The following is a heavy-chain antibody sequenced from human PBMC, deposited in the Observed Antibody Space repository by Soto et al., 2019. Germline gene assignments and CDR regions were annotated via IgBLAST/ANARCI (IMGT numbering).Heavy chain of an antibody. D-gene: IGHD4-17*01. CDR1: GYSFTSYW. J-gene: IGHJ6*03. CDR2: IYPGDSDT. V-gene: IGHV5-51*01. CDR3: ARHHKDGDYPYYYYYMDV. Sequence: GESLKISCKGSGYSFTSYWIGWVRHMPGKGLEWMGIIYPGDSDTRYRPSFQGQVTISADKSISTAYLQWSSLKASDTAMYYCARHHKDGDYPYYYYYMDVWGKGTTVTVSS.